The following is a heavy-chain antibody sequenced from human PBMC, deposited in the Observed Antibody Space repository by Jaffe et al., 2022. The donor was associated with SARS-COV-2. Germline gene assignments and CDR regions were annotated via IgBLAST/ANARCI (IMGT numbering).Heavy chain of an antibody. Sequence: QVQLQESGPGLVKPSETLSLTCTVSGGSISSYYWSWIRQPPGKGLEWIGYIYYSGSTNYNPSLKSRVTISVDTSKNQFSLKLSSVTAADTAVYYCARLEIAVAGSFDYWGQGTLVTVSS. CDR1: GGSISSYY. CDR3: ARLEIAVAGSFDY. V-gene: IGHV4-59*01. J-gene: IGHJ4*02. CDR2: IYYSGST. D-gene: IGHD6-19*01.